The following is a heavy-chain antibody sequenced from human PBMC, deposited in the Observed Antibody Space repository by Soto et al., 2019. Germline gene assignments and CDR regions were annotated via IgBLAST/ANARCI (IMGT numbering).Heavy chain of an antibody. Sequence: EVQVVESGGGLIQPGGSLRLSCVASGFTFNIYWMHWVRQAPGKGLVWVSRIKFDESTTSYADSVKGRFTISRDNAKNTVFLQMNSLRADDTGVYYCARGIRNYYGVAVWGQGTTVTVSS. V-gene: IGHV3-74*01. CDR2: IKFDESTT. CDR1: GFTFNIYW. J-gene: IGHJ6*02. D-gene: IGHD5-18*01. CDR3: ARGIRNYYGVAV.